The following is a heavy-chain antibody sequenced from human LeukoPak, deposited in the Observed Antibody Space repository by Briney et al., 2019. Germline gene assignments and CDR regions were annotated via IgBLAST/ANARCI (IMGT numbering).Heavy chain of an antibody. CDR2: ISSSSYI. Sequence: PGGSLRLSCAASGFTFSRDSMNWVRQAPGKGLEWVSSISSSSYIYYADSVKGRFTISSDNAKNTLYLQMNSLRAEDTAVYYCAREGLTHDAFDIWGQGTMVTVSS. J-gene: IGHJ3*02. D-gene: IGHD4/OR15-4a*01. V-gene: IGHV3-21*01. CDR1: GFTFSRDS. CDR3: AREGLTHDAFDI.